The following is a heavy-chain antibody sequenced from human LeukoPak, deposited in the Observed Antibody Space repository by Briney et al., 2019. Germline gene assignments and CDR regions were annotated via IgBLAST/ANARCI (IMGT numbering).Heavy chain of an antibody. CDR2: ISYDGSNK. D-gene: IGHD2-2*01. Sequence: GGSLRLSCAASGFTFSSYSMNWVRQAPGKGLEWVAVISYDGSNKYYADSVKGRFTISRDNSKNTLYLQMNSLRAEDTAVYYCARVMGRYCSSTSCYVDYWGQGTLVTVSS. V-gene: IGHV3-30*03. CDR3: ARVMGRYCSSTSCYVDY. CDR1: GFTFSSYS. J-gene: IGHJ4*02.